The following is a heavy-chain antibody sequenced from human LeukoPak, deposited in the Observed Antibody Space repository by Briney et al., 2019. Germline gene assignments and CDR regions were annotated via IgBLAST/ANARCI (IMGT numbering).Heavy chain of an antibody. V-gene: IGHV4-39*07. CDR1: GGSISSSSYY. CDR2: IYYSGST. Sequence: SETLSLTCTVSGGSISSSSYYWGWIRQPPGKGLEWIGSIYYSGSTYYNPSLKSRVTISVDTSKNQFSLKLSSVTAADTAVYYCARAPISHIVVVTATSPFDYWGQGTLVTVSS. D-gene: IGHD2-21*02. CDR3: ARAPISHIVVVTATSPFDY. J-gene: IGHJ4*02.